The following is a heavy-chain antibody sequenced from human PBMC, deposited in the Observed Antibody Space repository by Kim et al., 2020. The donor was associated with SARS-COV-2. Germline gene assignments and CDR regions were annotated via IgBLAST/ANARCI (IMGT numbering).Heavy chain of an antibody. D-gene: IGHD3-9*01. J-gene: IGHJ4*02. CDR1: GFSVSSNY. Sequence: GGSLRLSCAASGFSVSSNYMSWVRQAPGKGLEWVSVLYSIGTTYYADSVKGRFTISRDNSKNTLYLQMNSLRAEDTAVYYCARGALVILTGGYYFDYWGQGTRVTVSS. CDR2: LYSIGTT. CDR3: ARGALVILTGGYYFDY. V-gene: IGHV3-53*01.